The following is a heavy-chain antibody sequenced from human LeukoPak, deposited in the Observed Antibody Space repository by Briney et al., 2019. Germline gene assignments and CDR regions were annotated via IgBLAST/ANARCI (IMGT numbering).Heavy chain of an antibody. CDR3: AKRGSSGWSDPTGDFDY. J-gene: IGHJ4*02. Sequence: PGGSLRLSCSASGFVFSIYTMYWVRQTPGKGPEYVSTISGSGNGFSIYYADSVKGRFTISRDDSKNTLYLQMNSLRAEDTAVYYCAKRGSSGWSDPTGDFDYWGQGTLVTVSS. CDR1: GFVFSIYT. D-gene: IGHD6-19*01. CDR2: ISGSGNGFSI. V-gene: IGHV3-64*04.